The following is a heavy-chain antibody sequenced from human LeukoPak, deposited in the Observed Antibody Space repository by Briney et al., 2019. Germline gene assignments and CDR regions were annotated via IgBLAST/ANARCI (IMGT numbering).Heavy chain of an antibody. V-gene: IGHV4-31*03. J-gene: IGHJ4*02. CDR3: ARSSDYGDYD. D-gene: IGHD4-17*01. CDR2: IYYSGRT. CDR1: GGSVNSGGYY. Sequence: SETLSLTCTVSGGSVNSGGYYWTWIRQHPGKGLEWLGYIYYSGRTYYNPSLKSRITISLDTSKNQFALNLTSVSAADTAFYFCARSSDYGDYDWGQGTLITVSS.